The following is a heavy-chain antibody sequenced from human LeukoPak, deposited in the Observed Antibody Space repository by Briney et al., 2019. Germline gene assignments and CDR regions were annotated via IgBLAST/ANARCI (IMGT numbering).Heavy chain of an antibody. V-gene: IGHV3-30-3*01. J-gene: IGHJ4*02. CDR1: GFTFSSYA. D-gene: IGHD4-17*01. Sequence: PGGSLRLSCAASGFTFSSYAMHWVRQAPGKGLEWVAVISYDGSNKYFADSVKGRFTISRDNSKNTLYLQMNSLRAEDTAVYYCARDTYGDLPCDYWGQGTLVTVSS. CDR3: ARDTYGDLPCDY. CDR2: ISYDGSNK.